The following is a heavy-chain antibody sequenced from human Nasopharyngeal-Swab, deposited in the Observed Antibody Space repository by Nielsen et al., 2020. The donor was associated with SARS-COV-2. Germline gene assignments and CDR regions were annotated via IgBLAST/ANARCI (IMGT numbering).Heavy chain of an antibody. V-gene: IGHV3-53*01. D-gene: IGHD6-6*01. J-gene: IGHJ4*02. Sequence: GESLKISCAASGFTVSNNYMSWVRQAPGKGLEWVSVIYSGGTTYYADSVKGRFTISRDNSKNTLYLQMNSLRAEDTAVYYCARALEYSSSSWDYWGQGTLVTVSS. CDR3: ARALEYSSSSWDY. CDR1: GFTVSNNY. CDR2: IYSGGTT.